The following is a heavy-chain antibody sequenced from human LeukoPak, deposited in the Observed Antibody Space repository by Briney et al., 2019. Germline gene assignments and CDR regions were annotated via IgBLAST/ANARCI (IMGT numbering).Heavy chain of an antibody. J-gene: IGHJ6*02. Sequence: QPGGSLRLSCAASGFTFSSYEMNWVRQAPGKGLEWVSYISSSGSTIYYADSVKGRFTISRDNAKNSLYLQMNSLRVEDTAVYYCARQASVVVVITGMDVWGQGTTVTVSS. CDR3: ARQASVVVVITGMDV. D-gene: IGHD3-22*01. V-gene: IGHV3-48*03. CDR1: GFTFSSYE. CDR2: ISSSGSTI.